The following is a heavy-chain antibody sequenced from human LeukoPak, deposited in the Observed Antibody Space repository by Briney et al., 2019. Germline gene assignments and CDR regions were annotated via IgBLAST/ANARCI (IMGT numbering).Heavy chain of an antibody. CDR2: IYYTGST. CDR1: GGSISSSSYY. D-gene: IGHD5-24*01. Sequence: SETLSLTCTVSGGSISSSSYYWGWIRQPPGQGLEWIGYIYYTGSTFYNPSLKSRVTISVDTSKSQFSLNLSSVTAADTAVYYCARIVDLPTTRPFQHWGQGTLVTVSS. J-gene: IGHJ1*01. CDR3: ARIVDLPTTRPFQH. V-gene: IGHV4-39*07.